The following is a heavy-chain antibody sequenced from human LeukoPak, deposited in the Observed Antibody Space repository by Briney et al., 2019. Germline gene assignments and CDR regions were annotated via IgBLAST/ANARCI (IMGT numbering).Heavy chain of an antibody. V-gene: IGHV4-39*07. D-gene: IGHD6-13*01. CDR3: ARDYSIAAAGGI. CDR1: GGSISSSGYY. J-gene: IGHJ4*02. Sequence: SETLSLTCTVSGGSISSSGYYWGWIRQPPGKGLEWIGSIYYSGSTYYNPSLKSRVTISVDTSKNQFSLKLSSVTAADTAVYYCARDYSIAAAGGIWGQGTLVTVSS. CDR2: IYYSGST.